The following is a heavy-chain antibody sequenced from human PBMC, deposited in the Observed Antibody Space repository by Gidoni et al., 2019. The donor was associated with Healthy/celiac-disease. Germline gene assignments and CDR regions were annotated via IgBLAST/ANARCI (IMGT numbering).Heavy chain of an antibody. D-gene: IGHD2-2*01. J-gene: IGHJ6*02. V-gene: IGHV4-39*07. Sequence: QLQLQESGPGLVKPSETLSLTCTVSGGSISSSSYYWGWIRQPPGKGLEWIGSIYYSGSTYYNPSLKSRVTISVDTSKNQFSLKLSSVTAADTAVYYCARVYSFFGYQLLYYYGMDVWGQGTTVTVSS. CDR2: IYYSGST. CDR3: ARVYSFFGYQLLYYYGMDV. CDR1: GGSISSSSYY.